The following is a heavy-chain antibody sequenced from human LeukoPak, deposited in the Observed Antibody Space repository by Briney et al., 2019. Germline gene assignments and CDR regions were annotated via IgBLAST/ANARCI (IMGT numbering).Heavy chain of an antibody. CDR2: MSYNENTE. V-gene: IGHV3-33*05. Sequence: GGSLRLSCVASRFIFSVYGMHWVRQAPGKGLEWVAFMSYNENTEYYIDSVKGRFTISRDNSKNTLFLRLNNLRPEDTGVYYCARDGSTNSQNWFDPWGQGTLVIVSS. J-gene: IGHJ5*02. D-gene: IGHD2-8*01. CDR1: RFIFSVYG. CDR3: ARDGSTNSQNWFDP.